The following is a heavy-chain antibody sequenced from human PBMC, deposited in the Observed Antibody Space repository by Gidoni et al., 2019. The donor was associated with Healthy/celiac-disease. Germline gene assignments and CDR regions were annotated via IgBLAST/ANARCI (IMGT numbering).Heavy chain of an antibody. V-gene: IGHV4-59*01. Sequence: QVQLQESGPGLVKPSETLSLTCTVSGGSTSSYYWSWIRQPPGKGLEWIGYIYYSGSTNYNPSLKSRVTISVDTSKNQFSLKLSSVTAADTAVYYCARGAYCGGDCYPTHYYYYGMDVWGQGTTVTVSS. D-gene: IGHD2-21*02. J-gene: IGHJ6*02. CDR2: IYYSGST. CDR3: ARGAYCGGDCYPTHYYYYGMDV. CDR1: GGSTSSYY.